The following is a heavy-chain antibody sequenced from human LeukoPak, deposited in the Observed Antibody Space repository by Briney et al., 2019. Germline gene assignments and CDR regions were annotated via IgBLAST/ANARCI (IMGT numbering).Heavy chain of an antibody. CDR1: GFTFSSYS. D-gene: IGHD2-21*02. J-gene: IGHJ6*02. Sequence: GGSLRLSCAASGFTFSSYSMSWVRQAPGKGLEWVANIKQDGSEKYYVDSVKGRFTISRDNAKNSLYLQMNSLSAEDTAVYYCASFWGSRESDWLRDGVDVWGQGTTVTVSS. CDR2: IKQDGSEK. CDR3: ASFWGSRESDWLRDGVDV. V-gene: IGHV3-7*01.